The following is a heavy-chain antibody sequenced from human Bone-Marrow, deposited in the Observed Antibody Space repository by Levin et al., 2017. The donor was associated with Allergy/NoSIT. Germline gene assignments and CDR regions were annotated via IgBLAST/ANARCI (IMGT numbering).Heavy chain of an antibody. V-gene: IGHV1-18*01. CDR3: ARDDLYCSSTSCRLYYYDYGMDV. CDR2: ISAYNGNT. D-gene: IGHD2-2*01. J-gene: IGHJ6*02. CDR1: GYTFTSYG. Sequence: ASVKVSCKASGYTFTSYGISWVRQAPGQGLEWMGWISAYNGNTNYAQKLQGRVTMTTDTSTSTAYMELRSLRSDDTAVYYCARDDLYCSSTSCRLYYYDYGMDVWGQGTTVTVSS.